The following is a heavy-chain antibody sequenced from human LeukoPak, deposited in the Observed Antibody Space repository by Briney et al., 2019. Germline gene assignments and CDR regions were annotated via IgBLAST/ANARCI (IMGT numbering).Heavy chain of an antibody. CDR1: GYTFTSYD. V-gene: IGHV1-8*01. J-gene: IGHJ6*02. CDR2: MNPNSGNT. D-gene: IGHD5-18*01. CDR3: ARAGGYSYGLLGYYYYGMDV. Sequence: ASVKVSCKASGYTFTSYDINWVRQATGQGLEWMGWMNPNSGNTGYAQKFQGRVTMNRNTSISTAYMELSSLRSEDTAVYYCARAGGYSYGLLGYYYYGMDVWGQGTTVTVSS.